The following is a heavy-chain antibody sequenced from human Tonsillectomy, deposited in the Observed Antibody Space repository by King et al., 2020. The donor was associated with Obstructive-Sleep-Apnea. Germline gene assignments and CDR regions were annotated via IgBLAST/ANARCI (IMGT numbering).Heavy chain of an antibody. D-gene: IGHD5-18*01. CDR1: GYTFTSSG. CDR2: ISAYNGNT. Sequence: VQLVESGPEVKKPGASVKVSCRASGYTFTSSGINWVRQAPGQGLEWMGWISAYNGNTNYAHKYHDRITLTTDTSTSTAYMELRSLRSDDTAVYYCARGNPAMAYFDYWGQGSLVNVSS. CDR3: ARGNPAMAYFDY. V-gene: IGHV1-18*04. J-gene: IGHJ4*02.